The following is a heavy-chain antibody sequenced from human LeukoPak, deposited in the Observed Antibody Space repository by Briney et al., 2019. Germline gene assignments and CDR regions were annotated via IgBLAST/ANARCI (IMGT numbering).Heavy chain of an antibody. Sequence: SENVSRGASVDTHSRYSTIGVPHARARGRECVRKLIPIFGIANYAQKLQGRVTITADKSTSTAYMELSSLRSEDTAVYYCASPNQWLAYYYYGMDVWGQGTTVTVSS. D-gene: IGHD6-19*01. J-gene: IGHJ6*02. CDR3: ASPNQWLAYYYYGMDV. CDR1: VDTHSRYS. CDR2: LIPIFGIA. V-gene: IGHV1-69*02.